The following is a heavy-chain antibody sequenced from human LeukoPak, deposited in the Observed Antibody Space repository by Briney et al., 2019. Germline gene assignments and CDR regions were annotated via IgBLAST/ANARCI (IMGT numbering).Heavy chain of an antibody. Sequence: GGSLRLSCAASGFTFSNAWMSWVRQAPGKGLEWVSAISGSGGSTYYADSVKGRFTISRDNSKNTLYLQMNSLRAEDTAVYYCAKSPPDYPVSDWGQGTLVTVSS. CDR1: GFTFSNAW. CDR2: ISGSGGST. CDR3: AKSPPDYPVSD. V-gene: IGHV3-23*01. D-gene: IGHD3-16*01. J-gene: IGHJ1*01.